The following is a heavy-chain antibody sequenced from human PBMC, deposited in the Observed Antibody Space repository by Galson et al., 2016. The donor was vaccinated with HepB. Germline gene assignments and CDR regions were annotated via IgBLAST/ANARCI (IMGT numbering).Heavy chain of an antibody. V-gene: IGHV3-23*03. D-gene: IGHD2-8*02. CDR3: AKGFGRTVHQFHDAFDI. J-gene: IGHJ3*02. CDR1: GFTFSRYA. CDR2: ISYLDGSDK. Sequence: SLRLSCAASGFTFSRYAMTWVRQAPGKGLEWVSIISYLDGSDKFYANSVKGRFTISRDNSKKMVFLQMDSLRADDPAVYSCAKGFGRTVHQFHDAFDIWGKGTMVTVAS.